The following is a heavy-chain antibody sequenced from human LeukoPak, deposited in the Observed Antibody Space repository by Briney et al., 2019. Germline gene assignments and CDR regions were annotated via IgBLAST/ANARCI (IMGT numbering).Heavy chain of an antibody. CDR1: GGTFSGYY. CDR3: ARGTPRFDS. Sequence: SETLSLTCAVYGGTFSGYYWNWICHSPGKGLEWIGEINYSGSSNYNPSLKSRATISVDTSINQFSLKLKSLTAADTAMYYCARGTPRFDSWSQGTTVTVS. J-gene: IGHJ3*01. CDR2: INYSGSS. D-gene: IGHD2-15*01. V-gene: IGHV4-34*01.